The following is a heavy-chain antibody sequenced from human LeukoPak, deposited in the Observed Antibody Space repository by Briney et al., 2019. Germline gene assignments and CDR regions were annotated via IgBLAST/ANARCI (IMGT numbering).Heavy chain of an antibody. CDR1: GYSFTSYW. J-gene: IGHJ6*03. V-gene: IGHV5-51*01. CDR2: IYPGDSDT. CDR3: ARHAGRYYGSGSYYYYYMDV. D-gene: IGHD3-10*01. Sequence: GESLKISCKGPGYSFTSYWIGWVRQMPGKGLEWMGIIYPGDSDTRYSPSFQGQVTISADKSISTAYLQWSSLKASDTAMYYCARHAGRYYGSGSYYYYYMDVWGKGTTVTVSS.